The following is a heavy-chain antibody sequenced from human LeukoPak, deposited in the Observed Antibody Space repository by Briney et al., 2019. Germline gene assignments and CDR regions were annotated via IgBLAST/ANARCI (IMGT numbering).Heavy chain of an antibody. Sequence: GGSLRLSCAASGFTFSSYAMSWVRQAPGKGLEWVSGISGSGGSTYYADSVKGRFTISRDNSENTLYLQMNSLRAEDTAVYYCARDRLGDYDHSGYYDKWGQGTLVTVSS. CDR1: GFTFSSYA. D-gene: IGHD3-22*01. V-gene: IGHV3-23*01. CDR3: ARDRLGDYDHSGYYDK. CDR2: ISGSGGST. J-gene: IGHJ4*02.